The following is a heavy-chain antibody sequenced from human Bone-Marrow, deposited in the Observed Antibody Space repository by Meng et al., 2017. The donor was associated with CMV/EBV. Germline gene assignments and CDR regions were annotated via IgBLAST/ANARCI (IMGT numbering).Heavy chain of an antibody. V-gene: IGHV3-30*01. D-gene: IGHD4-17*01. J-gene: IGHJ4*02. Sequence: GESLKISCSASGLIFGDHAMHWVRQAPGKGLEWVAVISYDGSTKYFADSVKGRFTIYRDNYRDTLFLQMNSLTTEDTGLYYCARHKYGDEYFLDYWGQGTRVTVPS. CDR1: GLIFGDHA. CDR3: ARHKYGDEYFLDY. CDR2: ISYDGSTK.